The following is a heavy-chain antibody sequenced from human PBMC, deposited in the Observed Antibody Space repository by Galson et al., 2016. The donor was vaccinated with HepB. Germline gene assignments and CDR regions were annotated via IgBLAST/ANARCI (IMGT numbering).Heavy chain of an antibody. V-gene: IGHV1-18*04. J-gene: IGHJ4*02. Sequence: VKVSCKASDYSFTSDGISWVRQAPGQGLEWIGWISPNNGNTTYAQKLQDRLTMTTDTSTNTVYMEMRSLRSDDTAVYYCARKGVCSGGRCYSGFDYWGQGTLVIVSS. CDR2: ISPNNGNT. CDR3: ARKGVCSGGRCYSGFDY. CDR1: DYSFTSDG. D-gene: IGHD2-15*01.